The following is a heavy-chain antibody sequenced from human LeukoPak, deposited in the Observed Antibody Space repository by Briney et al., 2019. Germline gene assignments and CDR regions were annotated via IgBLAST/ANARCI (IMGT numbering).Heavy chain of an antibody. CDR1: GGSISSYY. Sequence: PSETLSLTCTVSGGSISSYYWSWIRQPPGKGLEWIGEINHSGSTNYNPSLKSRVTISVDTSKNQFSLKLSSVTAADTAVYYCAIGTIFGVVSAAYWGQGTLVTVSS. CDR2: INHSGST. CDR3: AIGTIFGVVSAAY. D-gene: IGHD3-3*01. J-gene: IGHJ4*02. V-gene: IGHV4-34*01.